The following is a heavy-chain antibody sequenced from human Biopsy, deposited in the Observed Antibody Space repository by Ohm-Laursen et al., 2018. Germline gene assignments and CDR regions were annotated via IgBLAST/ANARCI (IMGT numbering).Heavy chain of an antibody. Sequence: SETLSLTCTVSGGSISSYYWTWIRQPPGKGLVWIGDVYYSGSTNRNPSLKSRVTILVDTSKNQYSLKLNSVTAADTAVYYCGRREVVITHDAFDTWGQGTMVTVSS. CDR1: GGSISSYY. D-gene: IGHD3-22*01. CDR3: GRREVVITHDAFDT. V-gene: IGHV4-59*08. CDR2: VYYSGST. J-gene: IGHJ3*02.